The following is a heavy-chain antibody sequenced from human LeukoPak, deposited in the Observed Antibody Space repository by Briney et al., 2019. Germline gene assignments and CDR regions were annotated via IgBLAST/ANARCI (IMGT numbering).Heavy chain of an antibody. Sequence: GGSLRLSCAASGFTFSNFWMSWVRQAPGKGLEWVSAISGSGGSTYYADSVKGRFTISRDNSKNTLFLQMNSLRAEDTAVFYCAKDRVRGTLDYWGQGTLVAVSS. CDR1: GFTFSNFW. CDR3: AKDRVRGTLDY. D-gene: IGHD3-10*01. CDR2: ISGSGGST. V-gene: IGHV3-23*01. J-gene: IGHJ4*02.